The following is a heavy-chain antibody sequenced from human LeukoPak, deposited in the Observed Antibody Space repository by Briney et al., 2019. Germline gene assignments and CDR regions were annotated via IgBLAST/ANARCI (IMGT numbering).Heavy chain of an antibody. V-gene: IGHV4-34*01. CDR3: ARGKATYYYDSSGYPDAFDI. CDR2: INHSGST. J-gene: IGHJ3*02. D-gene: IGHD3-22*01. CDR1: GGSFSGYY. Sequence: SETLSLTCAVYGGSFSGYYWSWIRQPPGKGLEWIGEINHSGSTYYNPSLKSRATISVDTSKNQFSLKLSSVTAADTAVYYCARGKATYYYDSSGYPDAFDIWGQGTMVTVSS.